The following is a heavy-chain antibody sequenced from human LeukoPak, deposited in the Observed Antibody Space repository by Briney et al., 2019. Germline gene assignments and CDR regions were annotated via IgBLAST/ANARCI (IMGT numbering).Heavy chain of an antibody. CDR1: GGPFSGYY. V-gene: IGHV4-34*01. D-gene: IGHD3-3*01. CDR2: INHSGST. CDR3: ARAETYYDFWSGYYTWNWFDP. J-gene: IGHJ5*02. Sequence: SETLSLTCAVYGGPFSGYYWSWIRQPPGKGLEWIGEINHSGSTNYNPSLKSRVTISVDTSKNQFSLKLSSVTAADTAVYYCARAETYYDFWSGYYTWNWFDPWGQGTLVTVSS.